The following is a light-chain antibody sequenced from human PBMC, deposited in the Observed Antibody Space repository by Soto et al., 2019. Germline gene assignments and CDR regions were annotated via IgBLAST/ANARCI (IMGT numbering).Light chain of an antibody. CDR1: HSVSRTY. CDR3: QQRSDWLPIT. Sequence: EIVLTQSPGTLSLSPGERATLSCPASHSVSRTYLAWYQQKPGQAPTLLIYGTSDRATGTPDRFSGSGSGTDFTLTISSLEPEDFAVYYCQQRSDWLPITFGQGTRLEI. CDR2: GTS. V-gene: IGKV3D-20*02. J-gene: IGKJ5*01.